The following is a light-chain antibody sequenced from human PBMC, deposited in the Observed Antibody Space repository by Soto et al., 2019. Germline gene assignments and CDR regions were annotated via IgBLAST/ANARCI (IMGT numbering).Light chain of an antibody. V-gene: IGLV2-14*01. CDR2: DVS. J-gene: IGLJ1*01. Sequence: QSALTQPASMSGSPGQSVTISCAGTSNDIGGYNYVSWYQHHPGTAPKLIIYDVSSRPSGVSHRFSGSKSGNTASLTISGLQAEDESDYYCSSFSVASPLLGTGTKVTVL. CDR3: SSFSVASPL. CDR1: SNDIGGYNY.